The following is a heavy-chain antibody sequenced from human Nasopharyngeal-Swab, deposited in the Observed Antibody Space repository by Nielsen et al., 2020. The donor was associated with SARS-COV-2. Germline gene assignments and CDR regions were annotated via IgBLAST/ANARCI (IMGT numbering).Heavy chain of an antibody. CDR2: ISYDGSNK. Sequence: GGSLRLSCAASGFTFSSYGMHWVRQAPGKGLEWVAVISYDGSNKYYADSVKGRFTISRDNSKNTLYLQMNSLRAEDTAVYYCAKDIVATILGPNWFDPWGQGTLVTVSS. V-gene: IGHV3-30*18. CDR1: GFTFSSYG. D-gene: IGHD5-12*01. CDR3: AKDIVATILGPNWFDP. J-gene: IGHJ5*02.